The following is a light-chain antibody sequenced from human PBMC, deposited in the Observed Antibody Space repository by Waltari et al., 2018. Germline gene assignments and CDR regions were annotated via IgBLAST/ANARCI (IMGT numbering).Light chain of an antibody. CDR3: QQFGSSPPHIT. V-gene: IGKV3-20*01. CDR1: QSVSSIY. J-gene: IGKJ3*01. Sequence: EIVLTQSPGTLSFSPGERATLSCRASQSVSSIYLAWYQQKPGQAPRRLIYGASSRATGIPDRFSGSGSGTDFTLTISRLEPEEFAVYYCQQFGSSPPHITFGPGTKVDIK. CDR2: GAS.